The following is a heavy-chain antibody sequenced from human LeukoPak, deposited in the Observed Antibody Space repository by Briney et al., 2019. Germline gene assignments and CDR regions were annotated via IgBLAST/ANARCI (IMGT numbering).Heavy chain of an antibody. CDR2: INKDGSST. CDR3: ARDGAAAGTDSFDY. V-gene: IGHV3-74*01. CDR1: GFTFSSYW. J-gene: IGHJ4*02. Sequence: PGGSLRLSCAASGFTFSSYWMHWVRQAPGKGLVWVSRINKDGSSTSYADSVKGRFTISRDNTKNTLFLQMNSLRAEDTAGYYCARDGAAAGTDSFDYWGQGTLVTVSS. D-gene: IGHD6-13*01.